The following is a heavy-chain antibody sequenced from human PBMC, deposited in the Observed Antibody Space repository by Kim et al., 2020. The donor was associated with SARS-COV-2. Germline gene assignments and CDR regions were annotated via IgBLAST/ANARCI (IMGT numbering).Heavy chain of an antibody. CDR2: IYYSGST. J-gene: IGHJ5*02. CDR3: ARHMREIQGNNWFDP. Sequence: SETLSLTCTVSGGSISSNYWSWIRQPPGKGLEWIGYIYYSGSTNYNPSLKSRVTISVDTSKNQFSLKLSSVTAADTAVYYCARHMREIQGNNWFDPWGQGTLVTVSS. CDR1: GGSISSNY. D-gene: IGHD5-18*01. V-gene: IGHV4-59*08.